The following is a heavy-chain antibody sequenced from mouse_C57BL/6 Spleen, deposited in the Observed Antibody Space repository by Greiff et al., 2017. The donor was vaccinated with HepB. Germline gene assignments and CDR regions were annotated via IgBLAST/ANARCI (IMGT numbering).Heavy chain of an antibody. CDR1: GYSITSGYY. CDR2: ISYDGSN. V-gene: IGHV3-6*01. Sequence: EVQRVESGPGLVKPSQSLSLTCSVTGYSITSGYYWNWIRQFPGNKLEWMGYISYDGSNNYNPSLKNRISIARDTSKNQFFLKLNSVTTEDTATYYCAREFFDYWGQGTTLTVSS. J-gene: IGHJ2*01. CDR3: AREFFDY.